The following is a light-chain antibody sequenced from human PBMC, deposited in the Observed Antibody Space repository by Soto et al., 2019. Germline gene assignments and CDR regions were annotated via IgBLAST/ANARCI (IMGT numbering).Light chain of an antibody. J-gene: IGKJ5*01. CDR3: QQRSNWPPIT. Sequence: ETVLTQSPNTLSFTRGERAPLSCRAIQSVSSTYLAWYQQKPGQAPRLLIYDASSRATGIPARFSGSGSGTDFTLTISSLEPEDFAVYYCQQRSNWPPITFGQGTRLEIK. CDR1: QSVSSTY. CDR2: DAS. V-gene: IGKV3D-20*02.